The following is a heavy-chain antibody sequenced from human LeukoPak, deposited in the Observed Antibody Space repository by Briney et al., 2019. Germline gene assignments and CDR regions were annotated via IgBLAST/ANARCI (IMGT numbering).Heavy chain of an antibody. J-gene: IGHJ4*02. Sequence: SETLSLTCTVSGGSISSSNWWSWIRQPPGKGLEWIGEIYHSGSTNYNPSLKSRVTISLDTSKNQLSLKLSSVTAADTAVYYCARDWYCSGGSCYSTSWGQGTLVTVSS. CDR2: IYHSGST. V-gene: IGHV4-4*02. CDR3: ARDWYCSGGSCYSTS. D-gene: IGHD2-15*01. CDR1: GGSISSSNW.